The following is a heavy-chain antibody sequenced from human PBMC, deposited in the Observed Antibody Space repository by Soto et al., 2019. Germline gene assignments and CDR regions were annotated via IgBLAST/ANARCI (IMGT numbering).Heavy chain of an antibody. J-gene: IGHJ6*02. CDR1: GFTFSSYA. Sequence: SGGSLRLSCSASGFTFSSYAMHWVRQAPGKGLEYVSAISSNGGSTYYADSVKGRFTISRDNSKNTLYLQMSSLRAEDTAVYYCVTNNIAAGKDYYYYGMDAWGQGTTVTVSS. CDR3: VTNNIAAGKDYYYYGMDA. D-gene: IGHD6-13*01. V-gene: IGHV3-64D*06. CDR2: ISSNGGST.